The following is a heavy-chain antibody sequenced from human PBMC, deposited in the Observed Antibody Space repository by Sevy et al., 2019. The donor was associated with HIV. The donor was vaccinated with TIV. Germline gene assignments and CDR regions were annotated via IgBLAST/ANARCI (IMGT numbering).Heavy chain of an antibody. D-gene: IGHD6-19*01. CDR3: ATVLGDVVYSSGWYSFDY. J-gene: IGHJ4*02. CDR1: GYTFTSYG. V-gene: IGHV1-18*01. CDR2: ISAYNGNT. Sequence: ASVKVAGKASGYTFTSYGISWVRQAPGQGLEWMGCISAYNGNTNYAQKLQGRVTMTTDTSTSTAYMELRSLRSDDTAVYYCATVLGDVVYSSGWYSFDYWGQGTLVTVSS.